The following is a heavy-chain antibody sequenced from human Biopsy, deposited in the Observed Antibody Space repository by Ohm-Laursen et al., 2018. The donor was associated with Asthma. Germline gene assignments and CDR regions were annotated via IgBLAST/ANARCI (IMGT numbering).Heavy chain of an antibody. CDR2: INAGNGNT. CDR3: ARTYYDFLTWQVKDGFDM. Sequence: ASVKVSCKASGYTFINYAIHWVRQAPGQRLEWMGWINAGNGNTKYSQKFQGRVTITRDTSASTAYMDLSSLRSEDTAVYYCARTYYDFLTWQVKDGFDMWGQGTMVTVAS. CDR1: GYTFINYA. V-gene: IGHV1-3*01. J-gene: IGHJ3*02. D-gene: IGHD3-9*01.